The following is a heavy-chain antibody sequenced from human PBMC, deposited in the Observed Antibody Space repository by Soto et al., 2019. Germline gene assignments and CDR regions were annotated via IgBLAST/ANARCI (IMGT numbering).Heavy chain of an antibody. J-gene: IGHJ5*01. V-gene: IGHV6-1*01. CDR3: ARLIGNSWLDS. CDR1: GDSVSTNSAT. CDR2: TYYRSKWFN. Sequence: SQTISLTCAISGDSVSTNSATWDWIRHSPSRGLEWLGRTYYRSKWFNDYAVSVKGRISINPDTSNNQFSLQLNSVTPDDTAVYYCARLIGNSWLDSWGQGTLVTVSS. D-gene: IGHD2-8*01.